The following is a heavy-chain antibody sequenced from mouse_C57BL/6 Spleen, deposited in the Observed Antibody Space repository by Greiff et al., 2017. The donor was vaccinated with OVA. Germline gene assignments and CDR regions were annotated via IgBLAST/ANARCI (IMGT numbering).Heavy chain of an antibody. J-gene: IGHJ2*01. CDR2: IYPGSGST. V-gene: IGHV1-55*01. D-gene: IGHD2-4*01. Sequence: VQLQQPGAELVKPGASVKMPCKASGYTFTSYWITWVKQRPGQGLEWIGDIYPGSGSTNYNEKFKSKATLTVDTSSSTAYMQLSSLTSEDSAVYYCARFRFDYASDYWGQGTTLTVSS. CDR3: ARFRFDYASDY. CDR1: GYTFTSYW.